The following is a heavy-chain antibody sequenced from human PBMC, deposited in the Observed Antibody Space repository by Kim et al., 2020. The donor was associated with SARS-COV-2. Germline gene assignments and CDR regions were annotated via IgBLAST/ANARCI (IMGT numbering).Heavy chain of an antibody. V-gene: IGHV3-66*01. CDR1: GFTVSSNY. J-gene: IGHJ3*02. CDR3: ARDPPPGIMGAIRLDAFDS. CDR2: IYSGGST. D-gene: IGHD1-26*01. Sequence: GGSLRLSCAASGFTVSSNYMSWVRQAPGKGLEWVSVIYSGGSTYYADSVKGRFTISRDNSKNTLYLQMNSLRAEDTAVYYCARDPPPGIMGAIRLDAFDSWGQGTMVTVSS.